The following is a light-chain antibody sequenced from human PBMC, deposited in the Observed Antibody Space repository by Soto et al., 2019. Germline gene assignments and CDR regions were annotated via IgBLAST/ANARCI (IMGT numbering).Light chain of an antibody. CDR3: QQCGSSST. CDR1: QNIYSN. V-gene: IGKV3-15*01. J-gene: IGKJ5*01. CDR2: RAS. Sequence: IVMTQSPATLSVSPVERATLSGRASQNIYSNVAWYQQRPGQAPRLLIYRASTRAPGIPARFSGSGSGTDFTLTISRLEPEDFAVYYCQQCGSSSTFGQGTRLEIK.